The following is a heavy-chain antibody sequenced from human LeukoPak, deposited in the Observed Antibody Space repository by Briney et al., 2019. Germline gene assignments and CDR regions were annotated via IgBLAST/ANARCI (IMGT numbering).Heavy chain of an antibody. Sequence: GGSLRLSCAASGFTFSSYSMNWVRQAPGKGLEWVSSISSSSSYIYYADSVKGRFTISRDNAKNSLYLQMNSLRAEDTAAYYCARDLTVTTEYWGQGTLVTVSS. CDR1: GFTFSSYS. D-gene: IGHD4-17*01. J-gene: IGHJ4*02. V-gene: IGHV3-21*01. CDR3: ARDLTVTTEY. CDR2: ISSSSSYI.